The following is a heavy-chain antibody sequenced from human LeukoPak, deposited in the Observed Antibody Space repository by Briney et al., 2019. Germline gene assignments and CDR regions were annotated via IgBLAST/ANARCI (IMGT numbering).Heavy chain of an antibody. D-gene: IGHD1-26*01. CDR1: GYTFTSYG. CDR2: ISAYNGNT. CDR3: ARGHVTYSESYNGC. J-gene: IGHJ4*02. Sequence: ASVKVSCKASGYTFTSYGISWVRQAPGQGLEWMGWISAYNGNTNYAQKFQGRVTMTTDTSTSTAYMELRSLRSDDTAVYYCARGHVTYSESYNGCWGQGTLVTVAS. V-gene: IGHV1-18*01.